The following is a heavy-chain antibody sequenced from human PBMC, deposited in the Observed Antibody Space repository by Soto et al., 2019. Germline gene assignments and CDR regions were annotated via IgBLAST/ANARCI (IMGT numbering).Heavy chain of an antibody. J-gene: IGHJ6*02. CDR3: ARGIERWYQRRFYYGMEV. CDR2: NYYIGST. D-gene: IGHD2-2*01. CDR1: GGSVSSGSYY. V-gene: IGHV4-61*01. Sequence: QVQLQESSPGLVKPSETLSLTCTVSGGSVSSGSYYWSWIRQPPGKGLEWIGYNYYIGSTKYNPSSLRRGVTTVDAAKTQFAFKLSSVTAADTAVYYCARGIERWYQRRFYYGMEVWGQGTTVTVSS.